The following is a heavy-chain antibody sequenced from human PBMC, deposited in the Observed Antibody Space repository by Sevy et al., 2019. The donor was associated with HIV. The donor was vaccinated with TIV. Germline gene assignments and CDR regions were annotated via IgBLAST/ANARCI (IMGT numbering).Heavy chain of an antibody. CDR1: DGSVSGGRCH. CDR2: IFTSGST. CDR3: ARVGPVTGTTGDWGHYFDY. V-gene: IGHV4-61*02. D-gene: IGHD1-20*01. Sequence: SETLSLTCTVSDGSVSGGRCHWSWIRQPAGKGLEWIGRIFTSGSTTYNPSFESRVTISIDTSKNQVSLNLSSVTAADTAVYYCARVGPVTGTTGDWGHYFDYWGQGTLVTVSS. J-gene: IGHJ4*02.